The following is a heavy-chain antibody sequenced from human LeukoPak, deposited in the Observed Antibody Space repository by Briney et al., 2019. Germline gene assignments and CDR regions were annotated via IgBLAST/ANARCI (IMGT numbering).Heavy chain of an antibody. V-gene: IGHV3-23*01. CDR2: ISGSGGST. CDR3: ARAITYYYDSSGEHTFDY. Sequence: GGTLRLSCEASGFTFSTYGMSWVRQAPGKGLEWVSAISGSGGSTYYADSVKGRVTISRDNSKNTLYLQMNSLRAEDTAVYYCARAITYYYDSSGEHTFDYWGQGNLVTVSS. J-gene: IGHJ4*02. D-gene: IGHD3-22*01. CDR1: GFTFSTYG.